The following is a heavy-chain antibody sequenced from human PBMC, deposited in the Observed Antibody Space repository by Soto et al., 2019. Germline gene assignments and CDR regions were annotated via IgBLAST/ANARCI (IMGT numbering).Heavy chain of an antibody. CDR1: GGSISNYY. CDR3: ARFRYCSSGSCYPPYFDY. J-gene: IGHJ4*02. CDR2: VYYTGSA. Sequence: PSETLSLTCTVSGGSISNYYWSWIRQSPGKGLEWIGYVYYTGSAIYNPSLKSRVTISVDTSKNQFSLKLSSVTAADTAVYYCARFRYCSSGSCYPPYFDYWGQGTLVTVSS. V-gene: IGHV4-59*01. D-gene: IGHD2-15*01.